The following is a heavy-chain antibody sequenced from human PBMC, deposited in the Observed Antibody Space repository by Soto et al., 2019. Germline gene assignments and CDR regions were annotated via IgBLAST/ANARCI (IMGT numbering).Heavy chain of an antibody. CDR1: GGSISSGDYY. V-gene: IGHV4-30-4*01. CDR3: SRTPMTTVVSHLFSFDY. J-gene: IGHJ4*02. CDR2: ISYRGST. D-gene: IGHD4-17*01. Sequence: QVQLQESGPGLVKPSQTLSLPCTVSGGSISSGDYYCSWIRQPPGKGLEWIGYISYRGSTYYNPSLKSRVTISVDTSKHQFSLKLSSVTAADTAVYYCSRTPMTTVVSHLFSFDYWGQGTLVTVSS.